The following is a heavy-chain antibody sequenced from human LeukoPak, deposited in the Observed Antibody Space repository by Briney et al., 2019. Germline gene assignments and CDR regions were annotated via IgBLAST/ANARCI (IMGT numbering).Heavy chain of an antibody. Sequence: PGGSLRLSCAASGFTFSNAWMSWVRQAPGKGLEWVSGISGSGGRGGSTYYADSVKGRFTISRDNSKNTLYLQMNSLRGEDTAVYYCVKAGGLRFDPWGQGTLVTVSS. CDR2: ISGSGGRGGST. J-gene: IGHJ5*02. CDR3: VKAGGLRFDP. CDR1: GFTFSNAW. V-gene: IGHV3-23*01.